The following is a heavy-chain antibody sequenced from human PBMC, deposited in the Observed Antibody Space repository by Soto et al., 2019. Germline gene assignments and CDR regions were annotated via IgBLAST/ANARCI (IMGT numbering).Heavy chain of an antibody. Sequence: GGSLILSCAASGFTFSSYAMSWVRQAQGKGLEWVSAISGSGGSTYYADSVKGRFTISRDNSKNTLYLQMNSLRAEDTAVYYCARSGYSSSDFDQWGQGTLVTVS. J-gene: IGHJ4*01. CDR3: ARSGYSSSDFDQ. CDR2: ISGSGGST. V-gene: IGHV3-23*01. D-gene: IGHD6-13*01. CDR1: GFTFSSYA.